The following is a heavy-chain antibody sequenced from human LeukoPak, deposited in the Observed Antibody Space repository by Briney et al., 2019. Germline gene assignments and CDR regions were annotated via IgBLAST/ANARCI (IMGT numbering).Heavy chain of an antibody. CDR3: ASALGAHYFGS. Sequence: GGSLRLSCAASGFTFSTYWMSWVRQGPGKGLEWVANIKQHGSETYYADSVRGRFTISRDDAKSSLFLQMNSLRAEDTAVYNCASALGAHYFGSWGQGSLVTVSS. CDR2: IKQHGSET. CDR1: GFTFSTYW. V-gene: IGHV3-7*05. D-gene: IGHD1-26*01. J-gene: IGHJ4*02.